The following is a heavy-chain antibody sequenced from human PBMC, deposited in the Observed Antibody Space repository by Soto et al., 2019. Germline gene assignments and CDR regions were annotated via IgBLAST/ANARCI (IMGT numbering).Heavy chain of an antibody. CDR3: ARRSLWAYYFDY. J-gene: IGHJ4*02. Sequence: SSETLSLTCTVSGGSISSGDYYWSWIRQPPGKGLEWIGYIYYSGSTFYNPSLKSRVSISVDTSKNQFSLKLSSVTAADTAVYYCARRSLWAYYFDYWGQGTLVTVSS. V-gene: IGHV4-30-4*01. CDR1: GGSISSGDYY. CDR2: IYYSGST. D-gene: IGHD3-10*01.